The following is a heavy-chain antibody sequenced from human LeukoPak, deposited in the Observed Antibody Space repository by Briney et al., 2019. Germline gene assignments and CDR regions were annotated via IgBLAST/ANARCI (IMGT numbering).Heavy chain of an antibody. Sequence: SETLSLTCAVYGGSFSGYYWSWIRQPPGKGLEWIGEINHSGSTNYNPSLKSRVTISVDTSKNQFSLKLSSVTAADTAVYYCARGYCSSTSCSTIHFDYWGQGTLVTVSS. CDR1: GGSFSGYY. D-gene: IGHD2-2*02. V-gene: IGHV4-34*01. J-gene: IGHJ4*02. CDR3: ARGYCSSTSCSTIHFDY. CDR2: INHSGST.